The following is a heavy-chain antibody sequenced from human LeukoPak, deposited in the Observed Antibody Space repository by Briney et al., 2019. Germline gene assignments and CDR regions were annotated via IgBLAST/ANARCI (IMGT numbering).Heavy chain of an antibody. CDR1: GYSFTSYW. D-gene: IGHD5-18*01. CDR2: IYPDDSDT. Sequence: PGESLRIPCKGSGYSFTSYWIGWVRQMPGKGLEWMGIIYPDDSDTRYSPSFQGQVTISADKSISTAYLQWSSLKASDTAMYYCARWTRGYSYGYIDYWGQGTLVTVSS. V-gene: IGHV5-51*01. J-gene: IGHJ4*02. CDR3: ARWTRGYSYGYIDY.